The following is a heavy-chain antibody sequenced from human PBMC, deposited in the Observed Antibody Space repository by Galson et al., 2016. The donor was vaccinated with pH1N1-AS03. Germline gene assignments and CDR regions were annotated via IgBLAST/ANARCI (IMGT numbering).Heavy chain of an antibody. Sequence: QSGAEVKKPGESLKISCKASGSDFINYWIGWVRQMPGRDLEWMGVIDPRDSDTRYSPSFQGQVTISADKSITTAHLQWDSLKASDTGMYFCARHRQSETYSEAFDIWGQGTMVTVSS. CDR3: ARHRQSETYSEAFDI. CDR2: IDPRDSDT. J-gene: IGHJ3*02. V-gene: IGHV5-51*01. D-gene: IGHD2-15*01. CDR1: GSDFINYW.